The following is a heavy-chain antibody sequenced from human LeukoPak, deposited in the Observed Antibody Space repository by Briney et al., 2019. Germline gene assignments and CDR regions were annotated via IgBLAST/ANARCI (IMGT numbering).Heavy chain of an antibody. CDR2: ISGSGGST. J-gene: IGHJ2*01. CDR3: AKVAAPSSGWYPRRDWYFDL. V-gene: IGHV3-23*01. CDR1: GFTFSSYA. Sequence: GGSLRLSCAASGFTFSSYAMSWVRQAPGKGLEWVSAISGSGGSTYYADSVKGRFTISRDNSKNTLYLQMNSLRAEDTAVYYCAKVAAPSSGWYPRRDWYFDLWGRGTLVTVSS. D-gene: IGHD6-19*01.